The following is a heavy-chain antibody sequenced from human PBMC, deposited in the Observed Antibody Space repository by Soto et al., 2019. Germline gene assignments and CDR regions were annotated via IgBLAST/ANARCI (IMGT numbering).Heavy chain of an antibody. Sequence: QVQLVESGGGVVQPGRSLRLSCAASGFTFINYGMHWVRQAPGKGLEWVAVIWYDGSNKYYPDSVEGRFTISRDNSKNTLYLQMNSLRDEDTAVYYCARVRRSDSSSWYGDAMEVWGQGTTVTVSS. CDR2: IWYDGSNK. CDR3: ARVRRSDSSSWYGDAMEV. CDR1: GFTFINYG. V-gene: IGHV3-33*01. D-gene: IGHD6-13*01. J-gene: IGHJ6*02.